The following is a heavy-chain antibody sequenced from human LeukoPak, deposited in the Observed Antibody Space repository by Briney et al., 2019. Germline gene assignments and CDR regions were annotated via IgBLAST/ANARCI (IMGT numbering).Heavy chain of an antibody. J-gene: IGHJ4*02. D-gene: IGHD6-19*01. CDR2: MNPNSGNT. Sequence: ASVKVSCKASGYTFTSYDINWVRQATGQGLEWMGWMNPNSGNTGYAQKFQGRVTMTRNTSISTAYMELSSLRSEDTAVYYCARGRSSGWYLRARYFDYWGQGTLVTVSS. V-gene: IGHV1-8*01. CDR3: ARGRSSGWYLRARYFDY. CDR1: GYTFTSYD.